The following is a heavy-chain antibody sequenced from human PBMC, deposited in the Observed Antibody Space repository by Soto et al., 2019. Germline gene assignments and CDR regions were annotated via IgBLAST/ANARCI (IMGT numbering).Heavy chain of an antibody. CDR1: GFTFSSSA. V-gene: IGHV3-64D*06. J-gene: IGHJ4*02. D-gene: IGHD5-12*01. CDR2: ISSNGGIT. Sequence: GGSLRLSCSASGFTFSSSAMHWVRQAPGKGLEYVSAISSNGGITYYADSVKDRFTISRDNSKNTLYLQVNSLRIEDTAVYYCAKDARPDGYWDFDYWGQGTLVTVSS. CDR3: AKDARPDGYWDFDY.